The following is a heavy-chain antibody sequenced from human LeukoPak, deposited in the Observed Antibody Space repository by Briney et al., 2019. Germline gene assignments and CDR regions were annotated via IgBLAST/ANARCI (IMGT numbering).Heavy chain of an antibody. J-gene: IGHJ6*02. CDR1: GYSFSKYW. V-gene: IGHV5-51*01. Sequence: PGESLKISCTASGYSFSKYWIGWGRQTPGKGLEWMGFIYSDESLIRYSPSFEGQVTISADNSINTAYLQWNSLKASDTAMYYCGRYGLSGNGYTSYFYYGMDFWGQGTAVTVSS. CDR3: GRYGLSGNGYTSYFYYGMDF. CDR2: IYSDESLI. D-gene: IGHD5-24*01.